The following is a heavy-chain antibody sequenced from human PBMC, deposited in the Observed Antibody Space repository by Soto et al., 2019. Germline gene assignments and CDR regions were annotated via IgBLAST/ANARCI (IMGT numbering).Heavy chain of an antibody. CDR3: AKDSWGGAGSGWSHDY. J-gene: IGHJ4*02. D-gene: IGHD6-19*01. CDR2: ITGSGGRT. Sequence: GGSLRLSCAASGFSFGNYAMSWVRQAPGKGLDWVSTITGSGGRTYYADSVKGRFTISRDHSKNTLYLQMNSLRAEDTAVYYCAKDSWGGAGSGWSHDYWGQGTLVTVSS. CDR1: GFSFGNYA. V-gene: IGHV3-23*01.